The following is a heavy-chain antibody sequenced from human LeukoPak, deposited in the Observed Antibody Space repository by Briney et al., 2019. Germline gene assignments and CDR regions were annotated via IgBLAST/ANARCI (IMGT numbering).Heavy chain of an antibody. J-gene: IGHJ6*03. CDR1: GGSISSSSYY. CDR2: IYYSGST. CDR3: ARGVEQLVPDPLNYYYYYMDV. Sequence: PSETLSLTCTVSGGSISSSSYYWGWIRQPPGKGLEWIGSIYYSGSTYYNPSLKSRVTISVDTSKNQFSLKLSSVTAADTAVYYCARGVEQLVPDPLNYYYYYMDVWGKGTTVTVSS. V-gene: IGHV4-39*07. D-gene: IGHD6-6*01.